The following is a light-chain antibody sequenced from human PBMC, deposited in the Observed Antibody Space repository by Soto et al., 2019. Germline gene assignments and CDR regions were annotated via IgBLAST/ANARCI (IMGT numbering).Light chain of an antibody. J-gene: IGKJ4*02. CDR2: KAS. Sequence: DIQMTQSPSTLSASVGDRVTITCRASQSISSWLAWYQQKPGKAPKLLIYKASSLESGVPSRFSGGGSGTEFTITLSSVQPDDFATYYCQQYHSYPLTFGGGTKVEFK. V-gene: IGKV1-5*03. CDR1: QSISSW. CDR3: QQYHSYPLT.